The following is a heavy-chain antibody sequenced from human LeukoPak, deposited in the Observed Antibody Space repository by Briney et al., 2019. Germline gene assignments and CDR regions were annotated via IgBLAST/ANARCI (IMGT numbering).Heavy chain of an antibody. CDR3: ARDVYYYDSSGYYPFDY. J-gene: IGHJ4*02. CDR2: TYYRSKWYN. Sequence: SQTLSLTCAISGDGVSSNSAAWNWIRQSPSRGLEWLGRTYYRSKWYNDYAVSVKSRITINPDTSKNQFSLQLNSVTPEDTAVYYCARDVYYYDSSGYYPFDYWGQGTLVTVSS. D-gene: IGHD3-22*01. V-gene: IGHV6-1*01. CDR1: GDGVSSNSAA.